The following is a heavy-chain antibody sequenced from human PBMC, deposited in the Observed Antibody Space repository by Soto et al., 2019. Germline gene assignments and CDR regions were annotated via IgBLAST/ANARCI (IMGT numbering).Heavy chain of an antibody. CDR1: GFIFSQTW. V-gene: IGHV3-15*06. Sequence: GGSLRLSCAASGFIFSQTWINWVRQALEKGLEWVGRIKTKIEGGTTNYAAPVKGRFTVSGDDSKNTVYLNMNSLRTEDTAVYYCTADIPNISANYVMDVWGQGTTVTVSS. CDR3: TADIPNISANYVMDV. D-gene: IGHD6-25*01. J-gene: IGHJ6*02. CDR2: IKTKIEGGTT.